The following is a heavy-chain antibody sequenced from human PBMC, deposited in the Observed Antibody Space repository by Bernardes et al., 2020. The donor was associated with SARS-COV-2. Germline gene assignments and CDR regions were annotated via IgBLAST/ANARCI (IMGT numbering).Heavy chain of an antibody. J-gene: IGHJ3*02. CDR2: IYYSGST. Sequence: SETLSLTCTVSGGSVSSGSYYWSWIRQPPGKGLEWIGYIYYSGSTNYNPSLKSRVTISVDTSKKQFLLKLSSVTAADTAVYYCAKTAAGTLDAFDIWGQGTMVTVSS. D-gene: IGHD6-13*01. V-gene: IGHV4-61*01. CDR3: AKTAAGTLDAFDI. CDR1: GGSVSSGSYY.